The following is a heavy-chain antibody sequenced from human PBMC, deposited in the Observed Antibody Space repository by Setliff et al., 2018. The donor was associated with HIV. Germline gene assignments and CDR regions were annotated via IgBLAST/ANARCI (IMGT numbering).Heavy chain of an antibody. Sequence: PSETLSLTCTVSGGSISSHYWSWIRQPPGKGLEWIGSIYYSGSTNYNPSLKSRVTISVDTSKKQFSLHFYSVTAADTAVYYCARSRIRGYYDTSPAMAFDIWGQGTMVTVSS. CDR3: ARSRIRGYYDTSPAMAFDI. V-gene: IGHV4-59*08. D-gene: IGHD3-22*01. CDR2: IYYSGST. J-gene: IGHJ3*02. CDR1: GGSISSHY.